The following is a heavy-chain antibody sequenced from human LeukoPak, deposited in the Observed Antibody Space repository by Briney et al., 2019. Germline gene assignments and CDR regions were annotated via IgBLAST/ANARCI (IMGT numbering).Heavy chain of an antibody. J-gene: IGHJ5*02. Sequence: ASAKVSCKASGYTFTSYYMHWVRQAPGQGLEWMGIINPSGGSTSYAQKFQGRVTMTRDTSTSTVYMELSSLKSEDTAVYYCARARMIVKGFDPWGQGTLVTVSS. D-gene: IGHD3-22*01. CDR3: ARARMIVKGFDP. CDR1: GYTFTSYY. CDR2: INPSGGST. V-gene: IGHV1-46*01.